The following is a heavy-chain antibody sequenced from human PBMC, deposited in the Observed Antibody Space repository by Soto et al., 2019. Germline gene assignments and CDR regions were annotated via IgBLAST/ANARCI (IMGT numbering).Heavy chain of an antibody. V-gene: IGHV4-34*01. Sequence: SETLSLTCAVYGGSLSGYYWTWIRQPPGKGLEWIGEINFGGSTNYNPSLRSRVTISVDTSKNQFSLNLRSVTAADTAVYYCAREEVPQWFTRGYYGLDVWGQGTTVTVSS. J-gene: IGHJ6*02. CDR2: INFGGST. D-gene: IGHD2-2*01. CDR3: AREEVPQWFTRGYYGLDV. CDR1: GGSLSGYY.